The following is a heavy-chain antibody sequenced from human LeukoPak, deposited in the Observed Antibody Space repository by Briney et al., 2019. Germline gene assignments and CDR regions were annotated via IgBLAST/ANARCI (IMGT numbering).Heavy chain of an antibody. CDR3: AREGLVAPNAFDV. Sequence: GGSLRLSCAASGFTFSSYIKTWVRQAPGKGLEWFSSISSSSNYIYYADSLKGRFTISRDNAKNSLFLQMNSLRAEDTALYYCAREGLVAPNAFDVWGQGTMVTVSS. CDR1: GFTFSSYI. D-gene: IGHD5-12*01. J-gene: IGHJ3*01. CDR2: ISSSSNYI. V-gene: IGHV3-21*01.